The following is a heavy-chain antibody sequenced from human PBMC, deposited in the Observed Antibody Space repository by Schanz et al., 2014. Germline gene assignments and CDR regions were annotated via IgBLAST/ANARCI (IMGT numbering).Heavy chain of an antibody. V-gene: IGHV3-21*01. Sequence: EVQLVESGGGLVKPGGSLRLSCAASGFTFSSSSMNWVRQAPGKGLEWVSSIGSSSTYIFYSDSVKGRFTISRDNAKNSLYLQMNSLRDEDTAVYYCARGGATRFDYWGQGTLVTVSS. CDR2: IGSSSTYI. CDR1: GFTFSSSS. CDR3: ARGGATRFDY. J-gene: IGHJ4*02. D-gene: IGHD1-26*01.